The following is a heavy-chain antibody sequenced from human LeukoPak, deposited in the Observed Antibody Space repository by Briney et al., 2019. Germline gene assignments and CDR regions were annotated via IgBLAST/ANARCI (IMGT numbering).Heavy chain of an antibody. CDR3: ARGQKAHVEWSSYMDV. CDR2: ISYDGSNK. CDR1: GFTFSSYA. J-gene: IGHJ6*03. V-gene: IGHV3-30*04. Sequence: GGSLRLSCAASGFTFSSYAMHWVRQAPGKGLEWVAVISYDGSNKYYADSVKGRFTISRGNSKNTVYLQMNSLRTEDTAVYYCARGQKAHVEWSSYMDVWGKGTTVTVSS. D-gene: IGHD3-3*01.